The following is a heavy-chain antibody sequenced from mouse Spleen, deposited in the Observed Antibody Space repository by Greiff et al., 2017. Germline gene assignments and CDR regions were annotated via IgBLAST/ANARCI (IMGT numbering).Heavy chain of an antibody. CDR3: ARGDCYYFDF. J-gene: IGHJ2*01. CDR1: GVTFSSYG. D-gene: IGHD3-3*01. Sequence: EVQVVESGGDLVKPGGSLKLSCAASGVTFSSYGMSWVRQTPDKGLEWVATISSGGSYTYYPDSVKGRFTFSRDNAKNTLYLQMSSLKSEDTAMYYSARGDCYYFDFRGQSTTLTGSS. V-gene: IGHV5-6*01. CDR2: ISSGGSYT.